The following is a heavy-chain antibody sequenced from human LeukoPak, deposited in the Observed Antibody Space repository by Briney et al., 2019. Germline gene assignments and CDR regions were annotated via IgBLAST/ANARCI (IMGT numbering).Heavy chain of an antibody. CDR3: AREKGRYWFDP. V-gene: IGHV4-38-2*02. J-gene: IGHJ5*02. Sequence: SETLSLTCAVSGYSISSGYYWGWIRQPPGKGLEWIGSIYHSGGAYYNSSLKSRVTISVDTSKYQFSLNLSSVTAADMAVYYCAREKGRYWFDPWGQGTLVTVSS. CDR2: IYHSGGA. D-gene: IGHD3-10*01. CDR1: GYSISSGYY.